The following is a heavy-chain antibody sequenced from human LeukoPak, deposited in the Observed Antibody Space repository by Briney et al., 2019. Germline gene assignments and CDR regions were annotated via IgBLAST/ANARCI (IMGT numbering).Heavy chain of an antibody. CDR3: ARSSSREIRGYNWFDP. CDR2: IRYDGSNK. V-gene: IGHV3-30*02. D-gene: IGHD6-13*01. J-gene: IGHJ5*02. Sequence: GGSLRLSCAASGFTFSSYGMHWVRQAPGKGLEWVAFIRYDGSNKYYADSVKGRFTISRDNSKNTLYLKMNSLRAEDTAVYYCARSSSREIRGYNWFDPWGQGTLVTVSS. CDR1: GFTFSSYG.